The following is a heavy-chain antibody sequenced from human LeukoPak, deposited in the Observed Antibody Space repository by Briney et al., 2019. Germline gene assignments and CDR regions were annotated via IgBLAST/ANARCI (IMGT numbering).Heavy chain of an antibody. V-gene: IGHV1-2*06. CDR1: GYTFTGYY. J-gene: IGHJ5*02. Sequence: ASVKVSCKASGYTFTGYYMHWVRQAPGQGLEWMGRINPNSGGTNYAQKFQGRVTMTRDTSISTAYMELSRLRSDDTAVYYCARVRTPYARNCSSTSCYRGNWFDPWGQGTLVTVSS. CDR3: ARVRTPYARNCSSTSCYRGNWFDP. CDR2: INPNSGGT. D-gene: IGHD2-2*02.